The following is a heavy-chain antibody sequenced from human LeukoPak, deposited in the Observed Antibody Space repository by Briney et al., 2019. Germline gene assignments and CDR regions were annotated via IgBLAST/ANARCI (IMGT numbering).Heavy chain of an antibody. D-gene: IGHD6-19*01. CDR3: ARDQPNSSGWPYYFDY. V-gene: IGHV1-69*01. CDR2: IIPIFGTA. CDR1: GGTFSSYA. Sequence: ASVKVSCKASGGTFSSYAISWVRQAPGQGLEWMGGIIPIFGTANYAQKFQGRVTITADESTSTAYMELSSLRSEDTAVYYCARDQPNSSGWPYYFDYWGQGTLVTVSS. J-gene: IGHJ4*02.